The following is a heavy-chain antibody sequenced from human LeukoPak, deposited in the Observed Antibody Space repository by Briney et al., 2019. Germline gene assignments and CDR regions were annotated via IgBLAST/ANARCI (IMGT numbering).Heavy chain of an antibody. CDR1: GFTLCRDA. J-gene: IGHJ5*02. CDR3: AKDTVAAAGTWFDP. CDR2: ISSTGGST. D-gene: IGHD6-13*01. Sequence: GGSLRLSCAAPGFTLCRDAMRGGRPAPGKGVEWVSAISSTGGSTYYADSVKGRFTISRDNSKNTLYLQMNSLRAEDTAVYYCAKDTVAAAGTWFDPWGQGTLVTVSS. V-gene: IGHV3-23*01.